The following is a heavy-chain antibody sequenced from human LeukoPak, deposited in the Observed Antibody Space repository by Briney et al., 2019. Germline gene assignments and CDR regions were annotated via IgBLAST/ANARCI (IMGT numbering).Heavy chain of an antibody. Sequence: PGGSLRLSCAASGFTFTNAWMSWVRQAPAKGLEWVGRIKSKTDGGTTDYAVPVKGRFTISRDDSKNTLYLQMNSLITGDAAMYFCATEYYGSFNYWGQGTLVTVSS. CDR3: ATEYYGSFNY. D-gene: IGHD3-10*01. CDR2: IKSKTDGGTT. J-gene: IGHJ4*02. CDR1: GFTFTNAW. V-gene: IGHV3-15*01.